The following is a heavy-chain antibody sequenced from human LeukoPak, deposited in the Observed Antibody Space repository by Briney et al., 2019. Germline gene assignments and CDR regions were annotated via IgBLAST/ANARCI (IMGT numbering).Heavy chain of an antibody. D-gene: IGHD6-19*01. V-gene: IGHV3-43*01. Sequence: GGSLRLSCAASGFTFDDYTMHWVRQAPGKGLEWVSLISWDGGSTYYADSVKGRFTISRGNSKNTLYLQMNSLRADDTAVYHCAKKSSGWSFDYWGQGNLVTVSS. CDR2: ISWDGGST. J-gene: IGHJ4*02. CDR3: AKKSSGWSFDY. CDR1: GFTFDDYT.